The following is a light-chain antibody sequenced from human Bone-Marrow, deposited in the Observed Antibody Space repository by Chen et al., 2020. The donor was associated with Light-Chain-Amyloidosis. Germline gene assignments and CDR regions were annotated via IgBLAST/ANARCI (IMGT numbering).Light chain of an antibody. CDR1: QRVSSSY. J-gene: IGKJ3*01. Sequence: EIVLTQSPGTLSLSPGERATLSCRARQRVSSSYLARYQQKPGQAPRLLIYAASSRATGIPDRFSGSASGTDFTLTISRLEPEDFAVYYCHQYGSSPRFTFGPGTKVDIK. V-gene: IGKV3-20*01. CDR3: HQYGSSPRFT. CDR2: AAS.